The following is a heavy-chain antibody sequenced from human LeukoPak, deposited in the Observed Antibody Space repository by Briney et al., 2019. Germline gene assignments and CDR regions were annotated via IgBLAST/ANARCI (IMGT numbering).Heavy chain of an antibody. D-gene: IGHD4-23*01. Sequence: ASVKVSCKASGYTFTGYQMHWVRQAPGQGLEWMGWINPNSGGTNYAQKFQGRVTMTRDTSISTAYMELSRLRSDDTAVYYCARDTNSPVGYYYYHMDVWGTGTTVTVSS. CDR2: INPNSGGT. V-gene: IGHV1-2*02. J-gene: IGHJ6*03. CDR3: ARDTNSPVGYYYYHMDV. CDR1: GYTFTGYQ.